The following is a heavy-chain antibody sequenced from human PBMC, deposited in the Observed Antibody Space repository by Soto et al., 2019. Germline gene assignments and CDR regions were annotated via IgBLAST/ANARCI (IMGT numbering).Heavy chain of an antibody. CDR1: GFTFSSYA. V-gene: IGHV3-64*01. D-gene: IGHD2-15*01. Sequence: LRLSCAASGFTFSSYAVHWVRQAPGKGLEYVSAISSNGGSTYYANSVKGRFTISRDNSKNTLYLQMGSLRAEDMAVYYCARGVVVVTATYGMDVWGQGTTVTVSS. CDR3: ARGVVVVTATYGMDV. J-gene: IGHJ6*02. CDR2: ISSNGGST.